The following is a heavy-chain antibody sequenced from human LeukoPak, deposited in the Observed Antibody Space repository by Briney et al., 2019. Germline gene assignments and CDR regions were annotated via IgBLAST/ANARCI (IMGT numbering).Heavy chain of an antibody. V-gene: IGHV3-48*03. J-gene: IGHJ4*02. CDR2: ISSSGSTI. CDR3: AREGGITFGGVIVSDTRIDY. CDR1: GFTFSSYE. Sequence: GGSLRLSCAASGFTFSSYEMNWVRQAPGKGLEWVSYISSSGSTIYYADSVKGRFTISRDNAKNSLYLQMNSLRAEDTAVYYCAREGGITFGGVIVSDTRIDYWGQGTLVTVSS. D-gene: IGHD3-16*02.